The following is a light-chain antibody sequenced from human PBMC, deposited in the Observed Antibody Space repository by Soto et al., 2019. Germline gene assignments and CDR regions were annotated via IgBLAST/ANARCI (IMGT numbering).Light chain of an antibody. CDR1: QSITGS. V-gene: IGKV1-5*01. CDR2: DVS. CDR3: QQYKVYPYT. Sequence: DIQMTQSPSTLSASIGERVTLTCRASQSITGSLAWYQQKPGRPPKLLISDVSILESGVPSRFSGSESGTDFTLTISSLRPDDVATVYCQQYKVYPYTFGQGT. J-gene: IGKJ2*01.